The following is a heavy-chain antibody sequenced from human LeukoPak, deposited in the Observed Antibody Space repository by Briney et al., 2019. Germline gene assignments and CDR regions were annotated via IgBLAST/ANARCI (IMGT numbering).Heavy chain of an antibody. D-gene: IGHD3-10*01. J-gene: IGHJ3*02. CDR1: GCTFSDYY. V-gene: IGHV3-11*05. Sequence: GGSLRLSCAASGCTFSDYYMSWIRQAPGKGLEWVSYISSSSSYTNYAGSVEGRFTISRDNAKNSLYLQMNSLRAEDTAVYYCARVTGYNDAFDIWGQGTMVTVSS. CDR3: ARVTGYNDAFDI. CDR2: ISSSSSYT.